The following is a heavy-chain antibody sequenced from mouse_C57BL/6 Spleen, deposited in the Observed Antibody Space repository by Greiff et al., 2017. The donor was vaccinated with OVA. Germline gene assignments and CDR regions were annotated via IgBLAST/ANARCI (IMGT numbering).Heavy chain of an antibody. J-gene: IGHJ3*01. Sequence: VQLKESGGGLVQPKGSLKLSCAASGFTFNTYAMHWVRQAPGKGLEWVARIRSKSSNYATYYADSVKDRFTISRDDSQSMLYLQMNNLKTEDTAMYYCVRDGYSSVSPWFAYWGQGTLVTVSA. CDR3: VRDGYSSVSPWFAY. CDR2: IRSKSSNYAT. CDR1: GFTFNTYA. V-gene: IGHV10-3*01. D-gene: IGHD3-2*02.